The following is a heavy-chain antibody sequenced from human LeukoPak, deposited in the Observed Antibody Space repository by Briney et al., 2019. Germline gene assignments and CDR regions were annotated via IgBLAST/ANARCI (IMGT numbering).Heavy chain of an antibody. J-gene: IGHJ5*02. V-gene: IGHV4-59*01. D-gene: IGHD4-17*01. CDR1: GGSISSYY. CDR2: IYYSGST. CDR3: ARDNYGDSVWFDP. Sequence: SETLSLTCTVSGGSISSYYWSWIRQPPGKGLEWIWYIYYSGSTNYNPSLKSRVTISVDTSKNQFSLKLSSVTAADTAVYYCARDNYGDSVWFDPWGQGTLVTVSS.